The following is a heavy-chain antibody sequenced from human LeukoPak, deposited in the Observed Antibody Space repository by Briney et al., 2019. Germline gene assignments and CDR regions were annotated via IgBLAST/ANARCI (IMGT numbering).Heavy chain of an antibody. Sequence: SETLSLTCAVYGGSFSGYYWSWIRQPPGKGLEWIGYIYYSGSTNYNPSLKSRVTISVDTSKNQFSLKLSSVTAADTAVYYCARRVPDGYNSRKSSHLDYWGLGTLVTVSS. CDR2: IYYSGST. J-gene: IGHJ4*02. V-gene: IGHV4-59*08. D-gene: IGHD5-24*01. CDR1: GGSFSGYY. CDR3: ARRVPDGYNSRKSSHLDY.